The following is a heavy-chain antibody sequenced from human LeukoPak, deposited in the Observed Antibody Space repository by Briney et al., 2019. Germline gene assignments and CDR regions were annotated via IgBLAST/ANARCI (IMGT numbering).Heavy chain of an antibody. Sequence: SETLSLTCAVSGGSISSGGYSWSWIRLPPGKGLEWIGYIYHSGSTYYNPSLKSRVTISVDRSKNQFSLKLSSVTAADTAVYYCARDRVAVAGLGYFDYWGRGSLVTVSS. J-gene: IGHJ4*02. CDR2: IYHSGST. CDR3: ARDRVAVAGLGYFDY. V-gene: IGHV4-30-2*01. CDR1: GGSISSGGYS. D-gene: IGHD6-19*01.